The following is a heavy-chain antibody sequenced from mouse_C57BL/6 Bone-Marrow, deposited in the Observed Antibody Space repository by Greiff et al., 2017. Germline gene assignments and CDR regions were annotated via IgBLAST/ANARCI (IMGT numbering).Heavy chain of an antibody. CDR1: GFSLTSYG. D-gene: IGHD1-1*01. J-gene: IGHJ1*03. V-gene: IGHV2-3*01. CDR2: IWGDGST. Sequence: QVQLQQSGPGLVAPSQSLSITCTVSGFSLTSYGVSWVRQPPGKGLEWLGVIWGDGSTNYHSALISRLSISKDNSKSQVFLKLNSLQTDDTATYYCAKVKWGYYGSSYERYFDVWGTGTTVTVSS. CDR3: AKVKWGYYGSSYERYFDV.